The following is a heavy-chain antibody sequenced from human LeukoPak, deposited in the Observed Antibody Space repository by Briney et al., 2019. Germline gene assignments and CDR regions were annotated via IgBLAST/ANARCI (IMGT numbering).Heavy chain of an antibody. Sequence: PSETLSLTCSFSGGSITSYYWSWIRQPAGKGLEWIGLISTSGSTNYKPSLKSRVTISVDTSKNQFSLKLSSVTAADTAVYYCARGGYYGSGNDFRFDPWGQGTLVTVSS. D-gene: IGHD3-10*01. CDR3: ARGGYYGSGNDFRFDP. J-gene: IGHJ5*02. CDR2: ISTSGST. V-gene: IGHV4-4*07. CDR1: GGSITSYY.